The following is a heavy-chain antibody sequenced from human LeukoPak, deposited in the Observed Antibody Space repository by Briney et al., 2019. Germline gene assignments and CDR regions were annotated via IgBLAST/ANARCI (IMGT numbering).Heavy chain of an antibody. CDR3: ARSYSSGWYWVVDY. D-gene: IGHD6-19*01. V-gene: IGHV2-70*11. Sequence: GSGPALVKPTQTLTLTCTFSGFSLSTSGMCVSWIRQPPGKALEWLARIDWDDDKYYSTSLKTRLTISKDTSKNQVVLTMTNMDPVDTATYYCARSYSSGWYWVVDYWGQGTLVTVSS. J-gene: IGHJ4*02. CDR1: GFSLSTSGMC. CDR2: IDWDDDK.